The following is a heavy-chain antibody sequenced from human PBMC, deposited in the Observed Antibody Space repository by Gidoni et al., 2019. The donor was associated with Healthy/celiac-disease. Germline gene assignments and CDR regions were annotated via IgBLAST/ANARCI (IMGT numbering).Heavy chain of an antibody. CDR3: ARDQTSGSRDAFDI. V-gene: IGHV3-21*01. J-gene: IGHJ3*02. CDR2: ISSSSSYI. Sequence: EVQLVESGGGLVKPGGSLRLSCAASGFTFSSYSMNWVRQAPGKGLEWVSSISSSSSYIYYAASVKGRFTISRDNAKNSLYLQMNSLRAEDTAVYYCARDQTSGSRDAFDIWGQGTMVTVSS. CDR1: GFTFSSYS. D-gene: IGHD1-26*01.